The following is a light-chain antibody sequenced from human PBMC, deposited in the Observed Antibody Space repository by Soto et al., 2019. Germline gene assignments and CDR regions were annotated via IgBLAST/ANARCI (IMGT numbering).Light chain of an antibody. J-gene: IGKJ5*01. Sequence: EMVISQSPATLSVSPGERATLSCRASQSVSSNLAWYQQKPGQAPRLLIYGASSRATGIPVRFSGSGSGTEFTLTISSLQSEDFAVYYCQQDNNWPLTFGQGTRLEIK. V-gene: IGKV3-15*01. CDR1: QSVSSN. CDR2: GAS. CDR3: QQDNNWPLT.